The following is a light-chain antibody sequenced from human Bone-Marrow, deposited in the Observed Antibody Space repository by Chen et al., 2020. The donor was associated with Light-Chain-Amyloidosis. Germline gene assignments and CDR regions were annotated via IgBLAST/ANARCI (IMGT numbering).Light chain of an antibody. CDR1: IIGLKG. V-gene: IGLV3-21*02. Sequence: SYVLTQPPSVSVAPGQTATLTCGGHIIGLKGVHWYQQKPGQAPMAVVYDDSDRPSGIPERFFGSNSDDTATLTISRVEVGDEADCYWQVWDRHTDQVIFGGGTKLTVL. CDR3: QVWDRHTDQVI. CDR2: DDS. J-gene: IGLJ2*01.